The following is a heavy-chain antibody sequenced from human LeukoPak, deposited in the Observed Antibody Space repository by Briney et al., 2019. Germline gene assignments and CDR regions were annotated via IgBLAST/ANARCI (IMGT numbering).Heavy chain of an antibody. CDR2: IIPIFGTA. Sequence: GSSVKVSCKASGGTFSSYAISWVRQAPGQGLEWMGGIIPIFGTANYAQKFQGRVTMTRDTSTSTVYMELSSLRSEDTAVYYCARDWASAAMGLFDPWGQGTLVTVSS. CDR1: GGTFSSYA. J-gene: IGHJ5*02. D-gene: IGHD2-2*01. V-gene: IGHV1-69*05. CDR3: ARDWASAAMGLFDP.